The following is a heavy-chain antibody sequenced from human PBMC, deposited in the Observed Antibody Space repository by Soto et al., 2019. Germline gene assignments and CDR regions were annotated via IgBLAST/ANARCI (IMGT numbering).Heavy chain of an antibody. D-gene: IGHD2-2*01. CDR3: ARQLTTAAIDLWFDP. Sequence: SETLSLTCNVSGGSISSSRSYWAWIRQPPGKRLECIANIFYSGSTYYNPSLASRVTVSVDTSKNQFSLKLSSVTAADTAVYYCARQLTTAAIDLWFDPWGQGTLVTVCS. V-gene: IGHV4-39*01. CDR2: IFYSGST. CDR1: GGSISSSRSY. J-gene: IGHJ5*02.